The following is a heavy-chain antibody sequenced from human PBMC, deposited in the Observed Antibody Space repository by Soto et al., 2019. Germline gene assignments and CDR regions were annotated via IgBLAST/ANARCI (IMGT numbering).Heavy chain of an antibody. CDR2: INHSGST. CDR1: GGSFSGYY. Sequence: QVQLQQWGAGLLKPSETLSLTCAVYGGSFSGYYWSWIRQPPGKGLEWIGEINHSGSTNYNPSLKSRVTISVDTSKNQFSLKLSSVTAADPAVYYCARGPSIYYYGSGSYYNAGYFDYWGQGTLVTVSS. V-gene: IGHV4-34*01. CDR3: ARGPSIYYYGSGSYYNAGYFDY. J-gene: IGHJ4*02. D-gene: IGHD3-10*01.